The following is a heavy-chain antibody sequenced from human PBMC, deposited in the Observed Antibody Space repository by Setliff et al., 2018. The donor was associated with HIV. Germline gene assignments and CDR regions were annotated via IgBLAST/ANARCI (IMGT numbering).Heavy chain of an antibody. CDR1: GGSISNSY. D-gene: IGHD7-27*01. V-gene: IGHV4-4*08. CDR2: IYISGTT. CDR3: VRLTNWGGAFDL. J-gene: IGHJ3*01. Sequence: ASETLSLTCTVSGGSISNSYWIWIRQPPGRGLEWIGHIYISGTTNYNPSLKSRLTISIDTPKNQFSLNLSSVTAADTAVYYCVRLTNWGGAFDLWGQGTMVTVSS.